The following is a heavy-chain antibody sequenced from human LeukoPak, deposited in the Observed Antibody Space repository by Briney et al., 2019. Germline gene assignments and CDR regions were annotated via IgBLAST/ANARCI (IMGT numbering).Heavy chain of an antibody. CDR3: ARHLRDRYYDSSGPAWGAFDI. CDR1: GFTFTDYG. V-gene: IGHV3-33*01. D-gene: IGHD3-22*01. Sequence: GGSLRLSCVVSGFTFTDYGMHWVRQAPGKGLDWVAVIWNDGSNKFEADSVKGRFTISRDNSNNTLYLQMNSLRAEDTAVYYCARHLRDRYYDSSGPAWGAFDIWGQGTMVTVSS. J-gene: IGHJ3*02. CDR2: IWNDGSNK.